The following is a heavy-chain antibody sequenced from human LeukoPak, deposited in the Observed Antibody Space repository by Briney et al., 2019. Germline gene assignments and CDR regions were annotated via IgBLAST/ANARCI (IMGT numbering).Heavy chain of an antibody. D-gene: IGHD2-21*01. V-gene: IGHV3-7*01. J-gene: IGHJ4*02. CDR2: IKQDGSEK. Sequence: GGSLRLSCAASGFTFSSYWMSWVRQAPGKGLEWVANIKQDGSEKYYVDSVKGRFTISRDNAKNSLYLQMNSLRAADTAVYYCARSSIVVVIASPYYFDYWGQGTLVTVSS. CDR1: GFTFSSYW. CDR3: ARSSIVVVIASPYYFDY.